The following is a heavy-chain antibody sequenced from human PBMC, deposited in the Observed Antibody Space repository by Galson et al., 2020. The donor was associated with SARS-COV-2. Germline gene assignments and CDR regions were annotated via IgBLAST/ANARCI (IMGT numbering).Heavy chain of an antibody. CDR2: INAGNGNT. CDR3: ARDRFGGFDY. Sequence: ASVQVSYKHSRYTFPSYAMHWLRQAPGQRLEWMGWINAGNGNTKYSQKFQGRVTITRDTSASTAYMELSSLRSEDTAVYYCARDRFGGFDYWGQGTLVTVSS. D-gene: IGHD3-16*01. CDR1: RYTFPSYA. J-gene: IGHJ4*02. V-gene: IGHV1-3*01.